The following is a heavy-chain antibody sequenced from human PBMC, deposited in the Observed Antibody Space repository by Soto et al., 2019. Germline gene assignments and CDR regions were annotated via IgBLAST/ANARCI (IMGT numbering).Heavy chain of an antibody. D-gene: IGHD6-19*01. J-gene: IGHJ4*02. CDR1: GFTFSNYW. CDR2: INSDGGTT. Sequence: EVQLVESGGGLVQPGGSLRLSCAASGFTFSNYWMHWVRQAPGTGLVWVSRINSDGGTTIYADSVKGRFTISRDNAKNTLFLQMNSLRADDTVVYYCAREEDSGAWQYEYWGQGTLVTVSS. V-gene: IGHV3-74*01. CDR3: AREEDSGAWQYEY.